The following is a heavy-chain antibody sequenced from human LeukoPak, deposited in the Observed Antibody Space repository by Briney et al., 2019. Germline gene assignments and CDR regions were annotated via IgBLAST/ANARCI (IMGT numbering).Heavy chain of an antibody. Sequence: SVKVSCKASGGTFSSYAISWVRQAPGQGLEWMGGIIPIFGTANYAQKFQGRVTITTDESTSTAYMELSSLRSEDTAVYYCASLTGGGSYYRQTLDYWGQGTLVTVSS. J-gene: IGHJ4*02. D-gene: IGHD1-26*01. CDR1: GGTFSSYA. CDR2: IIPIFGTA. CDR3: ASLTGGGSYYRQTLDY. V-gene: IGHV1-69*05.